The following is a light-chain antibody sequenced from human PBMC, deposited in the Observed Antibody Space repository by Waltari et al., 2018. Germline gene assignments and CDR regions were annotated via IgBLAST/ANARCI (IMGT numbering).Light chain of an antibody. J-gene: IGLJ2*01. V-gene: IGLV2-14*01. Sequence: QSALTQPASVSGSPGQSITISCTGTSSDVGGYNYVSWYQQHPGKAPKLMIYDVNNRPSGVSNRFSGSKSGNTASLTISGLQAEDEADYYCSSYTSSSTQVVFGGGTKLTVL. CDR1: SSDVGGYNY. CDR3: SSYTSSSTQVV. CDR2: DVN.